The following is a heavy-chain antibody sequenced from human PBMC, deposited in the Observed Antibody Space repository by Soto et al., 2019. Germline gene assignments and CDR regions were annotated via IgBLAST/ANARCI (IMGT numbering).Heavy chain of an antibody. V-gene: IGHV3-48*02. CDR1: GFTFSSYS. CDR3: ARDGTGYSYDRYGMDV. D-gene: IGHD5-18*01. Sequence: VQLVESGGGLVQPGGSLRLSCAASGFTFSSYSMNWVRQAPGKGLEWVSYISSSSTIYYADSVKGRFTISRDNAKNSLYLQMNSLRDEDTAVYYCARDGTGYSYDRYGMDVWGQGTTVTVSS. CDR2: ISSSSTI. J-gene: IGHJ6*02.